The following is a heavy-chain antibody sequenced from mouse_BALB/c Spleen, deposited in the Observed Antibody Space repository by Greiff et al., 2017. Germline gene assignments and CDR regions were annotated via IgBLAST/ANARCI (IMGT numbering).Heavy chain of an antibody. CDR2: IRSKSNNYAT. J-gene: IGHJ3*01. V-gene: IGHV10-1*02. CDR3: VRHDYDGLAY. CDR1: GFTFNTYA. Sequence: EVMLVESGGGLVQPKGSLKLSCAASGFTFNTYAMNWVRQAPGKGLEWVARIRSKSNNYATYYADSVKDRFTISRDDSQSMLYLQMNNLKTEDTAMYYCVRHDYDGLAYWGQGTLVTVSA. D-gene: IGHD2-4*01.